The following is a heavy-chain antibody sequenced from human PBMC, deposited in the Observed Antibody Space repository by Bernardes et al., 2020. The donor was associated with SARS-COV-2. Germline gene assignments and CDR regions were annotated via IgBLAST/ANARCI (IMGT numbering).Heavy chain of an antibody. J-gene: IGHJ4*02. Sequence: GGSLRLSCAASGFAFSSYWMHWVRQAPGKGLVWVSRIRGDGGESNYVDSVKGRFSISRDNAKNTLYLQMNSLRVEDTAVYYCARDEVVGSGSSYLWGQGTLVTVSS. V-gene: IGHV3-74*01. CDR1: GFAFSSYW. CDR3: ARDEVVGSGSSYL. D-gene: IGHD3-10*01. CDR2: IRGDGGES.